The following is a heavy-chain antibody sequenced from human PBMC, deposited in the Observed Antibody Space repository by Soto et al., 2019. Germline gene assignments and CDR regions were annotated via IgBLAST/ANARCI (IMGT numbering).Heavy chain of an antibody. V-gene: IGHV1-8*01. CDR3: ARWAGSVVVAANGGVENDAFDI. CDR1: GYTLTSYD. J-gene: IGHJ3*02. Sequence: ASVKVSCKASGYTLTSYDINWVRQATGQGLEWMGWMNPNSGNTGYAQKFQGRVTMTRNTSISTAYMELSSLRSEDTAVYYCARWAGSVVVAANGGVENDAFDIWGQGTMVT. D-gene: IGHD2-15*01. CDR2: MNPNSGNT.